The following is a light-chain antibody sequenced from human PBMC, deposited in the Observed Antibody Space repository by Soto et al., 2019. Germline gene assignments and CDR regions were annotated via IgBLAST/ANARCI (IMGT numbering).Light chain of an antibody. V-gene: IGKV1-39*01. CDR2: AES. Sequence: DIQMTQSPSTLSASVGDRVTITCRASQSISSWLAWYQQKPGKAPKLLIYAESSSPSGVPSRFSGGGSGTHFTLTISSLQVEDFATYYCQQSYSTPHTFGRGTKVDIK. J-gene: IGKJ2*01. CDR3: QQSYSTPHT. CDR1: QSISSW.